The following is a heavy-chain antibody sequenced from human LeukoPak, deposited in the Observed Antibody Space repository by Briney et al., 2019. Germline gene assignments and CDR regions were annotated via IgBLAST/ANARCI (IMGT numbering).Heavy chain of an antibody. CDR2: INAGNGNT. Sequence: ASVKVSCKASGYTFTSYAMHWVRQAPGQRLEWMGWINAGNGNTKYSQKFQGRVTITRDTSASTAYMELSSLRSEDTAVYYCARDFVAPAIGNWNEEFDYWGQGTLVTVSS. J-gene: IGHJ4*02. CDR1: GYTFTSYA. D-gene: IGHD1-1*01. V-gene: IGHV1-3*01. CDR3: ARDFVAPAIGNWNEEFDY.